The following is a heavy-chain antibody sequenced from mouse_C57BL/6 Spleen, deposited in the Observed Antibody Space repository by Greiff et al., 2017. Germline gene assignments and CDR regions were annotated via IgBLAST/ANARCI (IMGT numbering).Heavy chain of an antibody. D-gene: IGHD1-1*01. V-gene: IGHV1-15*01. CDR2: IDPETGGT. CDR1: GYTFTDYE. J-gene: IGHJ1*03. CDR3: TRRGTVVATDFDV. Sequence: VQLQESGAELVRPGASVTLSCKASGYTFTDYEMHWVKQTPVHGLEWIGAIDPETGGTAYNQKFKGKAILTADKSSSTAYMELRSLTSEDSAVYYRTRRGTVVATDFDVWGTGTTVTVSS.